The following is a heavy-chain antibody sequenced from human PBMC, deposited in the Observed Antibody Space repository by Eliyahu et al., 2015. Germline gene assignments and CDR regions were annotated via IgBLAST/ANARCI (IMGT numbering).Heavy chain of an antibody. CDR1: GXXISSYY. Sequence: QVQLQESGPGLXKPSETLSLXXTVSGXXISSYYWXWMRQPPGKGLEWIGYIYYSGSTNYNPALKSRVSISVETSKNQFSLNLSSVTAADTAVYYCARRYHTSGSYGFDYWGQGILVTVSS. D-gene: IGHD3-10*01. J-gene: IGHJ4*02. V-gene: IGHV4-59*08. CDR3: ARRYHTSGSYGFDY. CDR2: IYYSGST.